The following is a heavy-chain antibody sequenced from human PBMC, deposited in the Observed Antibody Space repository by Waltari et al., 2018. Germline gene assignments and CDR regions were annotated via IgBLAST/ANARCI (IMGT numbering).Heavy chain of an antibody. J-gene: IGHJ3*02. CDR3: ARATVFEVVTDTFDI. CDR2: ISYSGDT. CDR1: GASIRVYP. Sequence: VQLQESGPGLVKPSETLSLTCAVSGASIRVYPWTWIRQPPGGGLEWIGHISYSGDTAYGPSLRSRVTISVDTSKNHFSLKLTSVTAADTAVYYCARATVFEVVTDTFDIWSQGTMVTISS. D-gene: IGHD3-3*01. V-gene: IGHV4-59*01.